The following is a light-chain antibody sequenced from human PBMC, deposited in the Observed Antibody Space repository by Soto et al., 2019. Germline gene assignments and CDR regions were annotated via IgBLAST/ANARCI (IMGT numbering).Light chain of an antibody. CDR1: SSDVGAYNY. Sequence: QSALTQPASVSGSPGQSITISCAGTSSDVGAYNYVSWYQQHPGRAPKIMIYEVSNRPSGVSNRFSGSKSGNTASLTISGLQAGDEADYYCSSFTTSSTRVFGGGTKVNVL. CDR2: EVS. V-gene: IGLV2-14*01. J-gene: IGLJ2*01. CDR3: SSFTTSSTRV.